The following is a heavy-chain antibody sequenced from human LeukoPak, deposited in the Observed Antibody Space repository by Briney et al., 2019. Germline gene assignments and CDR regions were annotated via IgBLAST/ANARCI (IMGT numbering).Heavy chain of an antibody. D-gene: IGHD1-26*01. CDR1: GFTFSSYE. CDR3: AKGYGWEASYYYYYMDV. Sequence: GGSLRLSCAASGFTFSSYEMNWVRQAPGKGLEWVSYISSSGSTIYYADSVKGRFTISRDNSKDTLYLRMNSLRAEDTAVYYCAKGYGWEASYYYYYMDVWGKGTAVTISS. J-gene: IGHJ6*03. V-gene: IGHV3-48*03. CDR2: ISSSGSTI.